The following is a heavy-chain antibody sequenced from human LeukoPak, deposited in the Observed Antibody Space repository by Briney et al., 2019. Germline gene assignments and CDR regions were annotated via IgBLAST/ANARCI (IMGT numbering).Heavy chain of an antibody. J-gene: IGHJ5*02. CDR3: AKDLEDYNWFDP. D-gene: IGHD3/OR15-3a*01. Sequence: PGGSLRLSCAASGFTFSSYAMSWVRQAPGKGLEWGSAISGSGGSTYYADSVKGRFTISRDNSKNTLYLQMNSLRAEDTAVYYCAKDLEDYNWFDPWGQGTLVTVSS. V-gene: IGHV3-23*01. CDR1: GFTFSSYA. CDR2: ISGSGGST.